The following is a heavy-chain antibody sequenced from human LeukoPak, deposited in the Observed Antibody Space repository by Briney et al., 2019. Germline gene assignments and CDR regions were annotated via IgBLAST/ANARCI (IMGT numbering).Heavy chain of an antibody. Sequence: GESLKISCKGSGYSFTSYWITWVRQMPGKGLEWMGRIDPSDSYTNYSPSSQGHVTISADKSISTAYLQWSSLKASDTAMYYCARVRHFYGSGSHYGMDVWGKGTTVTVSS. CDR3: ARVRHFYGSGSHYGMDV. V-gene: IGHV5-10-1*01. D-gene: IGHD3-10*01. CDR2: IDPSDSYT. J-gene: IGHJ6*04. CDR1: GYSFTSYW.